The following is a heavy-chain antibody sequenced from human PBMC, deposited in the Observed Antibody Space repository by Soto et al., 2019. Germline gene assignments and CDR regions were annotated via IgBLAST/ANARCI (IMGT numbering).Heavy chain of an antibody. J-gene: IGHJ4*02. CDR2: ISYDGSNK. CDR1: GFTFSSYA. D-gene: IGHD2-8*01. CDR3: ARCHRGLRCHLDS. V-gene: IGHV3-30-3*01. Sequence: VGSLRLSCAASGFTFSSYAMHWVRQAPGKGLEWVAVISYDGSNKYYADSVKGRFTISRDNSKNTLYLQMDSLRAEDTAVYFCARCHRGLRCHLDSWGQGTLVTVSS.